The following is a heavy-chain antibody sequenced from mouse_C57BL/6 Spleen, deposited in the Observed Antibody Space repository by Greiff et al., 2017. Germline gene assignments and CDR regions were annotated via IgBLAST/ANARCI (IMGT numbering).Heavy chain of an antibody. J-gene: IGHJ4*01. V-gene: IGHV5-16*01. Sequence: EVKVVESEGGLVQPGSSMKLSCTASGFTFSDYYMAWVRQVPEKGLEWVANINYDGSSTYYLDSLKSRFIISRDNAKNILYLQMSSLKSKDTATYYCARVLYDYDEGIYAMDYWGQGTSVTVSS. CDR1: GFTFSDYY. CDR2: INYDGSST. D-gene: IGHD2-4*01. CDR3: ARVLYDYDEGIYAMDY.